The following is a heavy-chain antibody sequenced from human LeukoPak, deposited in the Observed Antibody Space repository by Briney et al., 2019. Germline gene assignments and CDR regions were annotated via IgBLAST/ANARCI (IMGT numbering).Heavy chain of an antibody. J-gene: IGHJ4*02. CDR2: INAEATNT. CDR3: ARESSSGWPDYLDS. CDR1: GFSLDSYW. Sequence: PGGSLRLSCAASGFSLDSYWMHWVRQAPGKGLVWVSRINAEATNTPYADSVKGRFTISRDNAKNMLYLQMNSLRAEDTAVYYCARESSSGWPDYLDSWGQGTLVIVSS. V-gene: IGHV3-74*01. D-gene: IGHD6-19*01.